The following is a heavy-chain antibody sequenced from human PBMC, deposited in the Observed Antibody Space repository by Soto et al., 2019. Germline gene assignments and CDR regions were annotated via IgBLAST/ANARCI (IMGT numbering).Heavy chain of an antibody. J-gene: IGHJ4*02. CDR3: ARDRVHRSGGRCSGYFDY. D-gene: IGHD2-15*01. V-gene: IGHV3-33*01. CDR2: IWYDGSNK. CDR1: GFTFSSHG. Sequence: QVQLVESGGGVVQPGRSLRLSCAASGFTFSSHGKHWVRQAPGKGLEWVAVIWYDGSNKYYADSVKGRFTISRDNSKNTLYLQMNSLIAEDTAVYYCARDRVHRSGGRCSGYFDYWGQGTLVTVSS.